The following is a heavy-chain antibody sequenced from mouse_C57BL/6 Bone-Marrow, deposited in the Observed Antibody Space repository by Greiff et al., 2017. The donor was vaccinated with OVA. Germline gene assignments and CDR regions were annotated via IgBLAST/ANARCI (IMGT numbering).Heavy chain of an antibody. Sequence: VQLQQSGAELVRPGTSVKMSCKASGYTFTNYWIGWAKQRPGHGLEWIGDIYPGGGYTNYNEKFKGKATLTADKSSSTAYMQFSSLTSEDSAIYYCARELGPPYGYCDVWGTGTTVTVSS. D-gene: IGHD4-1*01. CDR3: ARELGPPYGYCDV. CDR2: IYPGGGYT. J-gene: IGHJ1*03. V-gene: IGHV1-63*01. CDR1: GYTFTNYW.